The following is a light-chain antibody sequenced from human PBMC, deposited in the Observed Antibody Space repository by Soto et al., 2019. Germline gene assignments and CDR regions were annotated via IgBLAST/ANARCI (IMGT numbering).Light chain of an antibody. CDR2: GTS. CDR3: QQYANSPLLT. J-gene: IGKJ4*01. Sequence: EIVLTQSPGTLSLSPGETATLSCRASQTIGRNYLAWYQQKPGQAPRLLILGTSTRATGIPNMFSGRGSGTDFTLSISRLEPEDFAVYYCQQYANSPLLTFGGGTKVEIK. V-gene: IGKV3-20*01. CDR1: QTIGRNY.